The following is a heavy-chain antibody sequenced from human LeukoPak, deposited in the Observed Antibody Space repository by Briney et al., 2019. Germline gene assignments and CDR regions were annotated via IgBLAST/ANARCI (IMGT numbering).Heavy chain of an antibody. V-gene: IGHV3-48*03. CDR1: GFTFSSYE. Sequence: GGSLRLSCAASGFTFSSYEMNWVRQAPGKGLEWVSYISSSGSTIYYADSVKGRFTISRDNAKNSLYLQMNSLRAEDTAVYYCAELGITMIGGVWGKGNTVTISS. CDR3: AELGITMIGGV. D-gene: IGHD3-10*02. J-gene: IGHJ6*04. CDR2: ISSSGSTI.